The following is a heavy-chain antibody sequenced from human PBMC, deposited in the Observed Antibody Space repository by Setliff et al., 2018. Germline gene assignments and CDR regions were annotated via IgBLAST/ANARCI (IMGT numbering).Heavy chain of an antibody. J-gene: IGHJ2*01. Sequence: SETLSLTCTVSGDSIRSSRYYWGWIRQPPGKGLEWIGSIYSSGNTYYNPSLKRRVSISVEKSKNQFSLKLTSVTAADTAVYYCARAQVVFAISAPVWYFEVWGRGTQVTVSS. CDR3: ARAQVVFAISAPVWYFEV. CDR2: IYSSGNT. V-gene: IGHV4-39*07. CDR1: GDSIRSSRYY. D-gene: IGHD2-21*01.